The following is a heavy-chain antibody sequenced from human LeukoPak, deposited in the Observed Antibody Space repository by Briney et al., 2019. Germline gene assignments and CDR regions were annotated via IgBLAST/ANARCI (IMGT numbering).Heavy chain of an antibody. Sequence: KSSETLSLTCTVSGGSISSSSYYWGWIRQAPGKGLEWIGSIYYSGSTHYNPSLKSRVTISGDTSKNQLSLRLTSVTAADTAVYYCARHSSIAALENWFDPWGQGTLVTVSS. V-gene: IGHV4-39*01. D-gene: IGHD6-6*01. CDR1: GGSISSSSYY. J-gene: IGHJ5*02. CDR3: ARHSSIAALENWFDP. CDR2: IYYSGST.